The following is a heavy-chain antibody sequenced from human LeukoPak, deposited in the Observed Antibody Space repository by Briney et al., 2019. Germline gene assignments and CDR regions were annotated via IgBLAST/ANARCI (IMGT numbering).Heavy chain of an antibody. Sequence: GSLRLSCAASGFAFSYYWMHWVRQAPGTGLGWVSAISASGGNTYYSDSVKDRVTISRDKSKNTLYLQMSSLRAEDTAVYYCANWVEGARPSLDYWGQGALVTVSS. CDR2: ISASGGNT. D-gene: IGHD6-6*01. J-gene: IGHJ4*02. CDR3: ANWVEGARPSLDY. V-gene: IGHV3-23*01. CDR1: GFAFSYYW.